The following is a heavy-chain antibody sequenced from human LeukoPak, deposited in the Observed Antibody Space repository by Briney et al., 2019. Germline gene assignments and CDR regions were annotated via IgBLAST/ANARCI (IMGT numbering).Heavy chain of an antibody. J-gene: IGHJ4*02. CDR1: GFTFSSYA. CDR2: ITGSGGST. V-gene: IGHV3-23*01. CDR3: AREGIVLMVYAIGLDY. D-gene: IGHD2-8*01. Sequence: RPGGSLRLSCAASGFTFSSYAMSWVRQAPGKGLEWVSAITGSGGSTYYADSVKGRFTISRDNAKNSLYLQMNSLRAEDTAVYHCAREGIVLMVYAIGLDYWGQGTLVTVSS.